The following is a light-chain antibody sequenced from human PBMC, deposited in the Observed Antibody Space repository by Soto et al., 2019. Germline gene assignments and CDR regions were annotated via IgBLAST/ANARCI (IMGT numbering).Light chain of an antibody. J-gene: IGKJ1*01. CDR1: QSISSW. Sequence: DIQMTQSPSTLSASVGDRVTITCRASQSISSWVAWYQQKPGKAPKLLIYKASNLESGVPSSFSGGGSGTEFTFTISSLQPDDFATYYCQQYQSNSQFGQGTKVEIK. CDR3: QQYQSNSQ. CDR2: KAS. V-gene: IGKV1-5*03.